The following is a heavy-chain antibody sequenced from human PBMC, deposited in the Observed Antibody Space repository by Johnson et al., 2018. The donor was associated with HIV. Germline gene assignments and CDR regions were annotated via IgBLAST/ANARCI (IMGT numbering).Heavy chain of an antibody. CDR1: GFTVSSNY. J-gene: IGHJ3*02. CDR3: SRDAVISSGWYNVDAFDI. V-gene: IGHV3-53*01. CDR2: IYSGGST. D-gene: IGHD6-19*01. Sequence: VQLVESGGGVVQPGGSLRLSCAASGFTVSSNYMSWVRQAPGKGLEWVSVIYSGGSTYYADSVKGRFTIARDNAKNSLYLQMNTLRAEDTAVYYCSRDAVISSGWYNVDAFDIWGQGTMVTVSS.